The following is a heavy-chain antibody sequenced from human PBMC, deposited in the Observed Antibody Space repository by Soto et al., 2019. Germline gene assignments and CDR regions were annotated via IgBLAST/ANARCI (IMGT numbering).Heavy chain of an antibody. CDR2: IGAAGDT. V-gene: IGHV3-13*01. D-gene: IGHD3-3*01. Sequence: GGSLRLSCAASGFTISNYDMHWVRQAAGKGLEWVSAIGAAGDTYYPGSVKGRFTISRENAKNSLYLQMNSLRAGDTAVYYCARPRTIFGVVEGFDYWGQGTLVTVSS. CDR1: GFTISNYD. J-gene: IGHJ4*02. CDR3: ARPRTIFGVVEGFDY.